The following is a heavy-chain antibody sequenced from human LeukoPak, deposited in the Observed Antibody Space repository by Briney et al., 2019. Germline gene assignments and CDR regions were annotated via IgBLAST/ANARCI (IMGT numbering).Heavy chain of an antibody. J-gene: IGHJ4*02. Sequence: SETLSLTCAVYGGSFSGYYWSWIRQPPGKGLEWIGEINHSGSTNHNPSLKSRVTISVDTSKNQFSLKLSSVTAADTAVYYCARGPNTMIVVVPSYYFDYWGQGTLVTVSS. D-gene: IGHD3-22*01. CDR1: GGSFSGYY. V-gene: IGHV4-34*01. CDR3: ARGPNTMIVVVPSYYFDY. CDR2: INHSGST.